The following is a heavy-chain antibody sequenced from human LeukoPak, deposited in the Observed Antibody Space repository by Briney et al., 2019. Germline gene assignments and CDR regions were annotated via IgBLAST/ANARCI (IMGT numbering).Heavy chain of an antibody. CDR1: GYTLTELS. CDR3: ATESGITTVRGVTYYYYGMDV. Sequence: AVKVSCKVSGYTLTELSIHWVGQAPGKGLDGMGGFDPEDCETIYEQKFQGRVTMTQDPSTDTAYMELSRLTPEDTAVYYCATESGITTVRGVTYYYYGMDVWGKGTTVTVSS. J-gene: IGHJ6*04. D-gene: IGHD3-10*01. CDR2: FDPEDCET. V-gene: IGHV1-24*01.